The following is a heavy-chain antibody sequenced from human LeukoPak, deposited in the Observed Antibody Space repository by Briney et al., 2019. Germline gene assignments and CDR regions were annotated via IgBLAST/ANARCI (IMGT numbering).Heavy chain of an antibody. D-gene: IGHD2-21*02. CDR3: AGGIVVVTALSFDP. CDR2: ISGSGGST. Sequence: PGGSLRLSCAASGFTFSSYAMSWVRQAPGKGLEWVSAISGSGGSTYYADSVKGRFTISRDNAKNSLYLQMNSLRAEDTAVYYCAGGIVVVTALSFDPWGQGTLVTVSS. V-gene: IGHV3-23*01. J-gene: IGHJ5*02. CDR1: GFTFSSYA.